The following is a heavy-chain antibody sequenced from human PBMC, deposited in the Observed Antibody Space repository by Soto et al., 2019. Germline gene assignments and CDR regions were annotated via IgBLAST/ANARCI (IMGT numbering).Heavy chain of an antibody. V-gene: IGHV4-31*03. Sequence: PSETLSLTCTVSGGSISSGGYYWSWIRQHPGKGLEWIGYIYYSVSTYYNPSLKSRVTISVDTSKNQFSLKLSSVTAADTAVYYCARDGYSYGYYYYYGMDVWGQGTTVTVSS. CDR1: GGSISSGGYY. J-gene: IGHJ6*02. D-gene: IGHD5-18*01. CDR3: ARDGYSYGYYYYYGMDV. CDR2: IYYSVST.